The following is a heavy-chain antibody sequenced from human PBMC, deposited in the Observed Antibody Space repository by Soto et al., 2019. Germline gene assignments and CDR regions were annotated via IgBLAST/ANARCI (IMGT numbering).Heavy chain of an antibody. CDR1: GDSFTSYW. J-gene: IGHJ4*02. V-gene: IGHV5-51*01. CDR2: IYPGDSDT. Sequence: GESLKISFKGSGDSFTSYWIGLVRQMPGKGLEWMGIIYPGDSDTRYSPSFQGQVTISADKSIRTAYLQWSSLKASDTAMYYCARSISTGDFDYWGQGTLVTVSS. CDR3: ARSISTGDFDY. D-gene: IGHD7-27*01.